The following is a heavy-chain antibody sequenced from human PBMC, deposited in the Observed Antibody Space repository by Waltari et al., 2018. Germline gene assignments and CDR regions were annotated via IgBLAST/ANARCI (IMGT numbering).Heavy chain of an antibody. D-gene: IGHD2-15*01. Sequence: QVQLQESGPGLVKPSETLSLTCAVSGYSISSGYYWGWIRQPPGKGLEWIGSIYHSGSTYYNPSLKSRVTISVDTSKNQFSLKLSSVTATDTAVYYCARGGRGGSWVDWFDPWGQGTLVTVSS. J-gene: IGHJ5*02. CDR1: GYSISSGYY. V-gene: IGHV4-38-2*01. CDR2: IYHSGST. CDR3: ARGGRGGSWVDWFDP.